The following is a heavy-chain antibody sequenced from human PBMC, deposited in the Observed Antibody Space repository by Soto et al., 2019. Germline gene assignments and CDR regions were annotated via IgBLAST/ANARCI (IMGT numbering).Heavy chain of an antibody. Sequence: GGSLRLSCGTGGFTISRSPMSWVRRAPGKGLEWVSGINGGDDSKHYVDSVRGRFTISRDKSKSTLYLQMNSLRAEDTAVYYCAKDRGEQWLPYDAFDIWGQGTMVTVSS. CDR1: GFTISRSP. J-gene: IGHJ3*02. CDR3: AKDRGEQWLPYDAFDI. D-gene: IGHD6-19*01. V-gene: IGHV3-23*01. CDR2: INGGDDSK.